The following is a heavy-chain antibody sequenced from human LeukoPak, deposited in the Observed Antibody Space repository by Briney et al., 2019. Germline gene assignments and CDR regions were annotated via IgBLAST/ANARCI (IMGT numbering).Heavy chain of an antibody. Sequence: WGSLRLSCAASGFTFSSYGMHWVRQAPGKGLEWVAVMAYDGSNEYYADSVKGRFTISRDNSKNTLYLQMNSLRTEDTAVYYCAKDRSSSWSFDYWGQRTLVTVSS. CDR3: AKDRSSSWSFDY. V-gene: IGHV3-30*18. J-gene: IGHJ4*02. CDR1: GFTFSSYG. D-gene: IGHD6-13*01. CDR2: MAYDGSNE.